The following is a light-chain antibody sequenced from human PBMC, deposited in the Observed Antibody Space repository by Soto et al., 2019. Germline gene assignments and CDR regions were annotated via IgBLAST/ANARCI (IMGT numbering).Light chain of an antibody. J-gene: IGKJ1*01. CDR1: QSISKY. Sequence: DIQMTQSPSSLSASLGDRVTITCGASQSISKYLNWYQQKPGKVPKLLIYAASTLQSGGPSRFSGSGSGTDFTLTISSLQPEDFATYYCLQHNSYPLTFGQGTKVDIK. V-gene: IGKV1-17*01. CDR3: LQHNSYPLT. CDR2: AAS.